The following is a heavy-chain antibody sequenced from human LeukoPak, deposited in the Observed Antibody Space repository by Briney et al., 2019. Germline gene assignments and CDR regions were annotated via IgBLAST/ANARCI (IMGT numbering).Heavy chain of an antibody. CDR2: INHSGST. J-gene: IGHJ5*02. CDR1: GGSFSGYY. Sequence: SETLSLTCAVYGGSFSGYYWSWIRQPPGKGLEWIGEINHSGSTNYNPSLKSRVTISVDTSKNQFSLKLSSVTAAGTAVYYCARAYSSSGYNWFDPWGQGTLVTVSS. D-gene: IGHD6-6*01. V-gene: IGHV4-34*01. CDR3: ARAYSSSGYNWFDP.